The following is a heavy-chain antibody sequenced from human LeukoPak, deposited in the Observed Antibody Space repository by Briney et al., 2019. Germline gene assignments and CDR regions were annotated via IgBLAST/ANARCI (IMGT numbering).Heavy chain of an antibody. CDR1: GGSISSSSYY. CDR3: ASQAGSYWYFDL. J-gene: IGHJ2*01. CDR2: IYYSGST. D-gene: IGHD6-13*01. Sequence: KPSETLSLTCTVSGGSISSSSYYWGWIRQPPGKGLEWIGSIYYSGSTYYNPSLKSRVTISVDTSKNQFSLKLSSVTAADTAAYYCASQAGSYWYFDLWGRGTLVTVSS. V-gene: IGHV4-39*01.